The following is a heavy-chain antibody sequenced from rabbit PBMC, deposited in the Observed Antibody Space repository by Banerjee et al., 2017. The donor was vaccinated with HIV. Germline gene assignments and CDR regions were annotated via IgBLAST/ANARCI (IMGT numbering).Heavy chain of an antibody. J-gene: IGHJ4*01. CDR2: INTGDGST. D-gene: IGHD2-1*01. Sequence: QSLEESGGDLVKPGASLTLTCKASGLDFSSSYWIYWVRQAPGKGLEWIGCINTGDGSTYYASWAKGRFTISSHNAQNTLYLQLNSLTAADTATYFCARGAGHADYGDASLWGPGTLVTVS. CDR3: ARGAGHADYGDASL. CDR1: GLDFSSSYW. V-gene: IGHV1S40*01.